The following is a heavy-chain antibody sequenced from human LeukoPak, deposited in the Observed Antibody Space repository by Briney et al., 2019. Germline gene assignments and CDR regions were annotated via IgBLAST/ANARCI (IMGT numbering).Heavy chain of an antibody. CDR3: AKVSSYAPRGSDFDS. J-gene: IGHJ4*02. V-gene: IGHV3-21*04. CDR1: GFSFRSYS. CDR2: ISSSSDYI. Sequence: GGSLRLSCAASGFSFRSYSMSGVRQAPGEGLEWVSSISSSSDYIYHADSVKGRFTISRDNSKNTLYLQMNSLRAADTAVYYCAKVSSYAPRGSDFDSWGQGTLVTVSS. D-gene: IGHD2-2*01.